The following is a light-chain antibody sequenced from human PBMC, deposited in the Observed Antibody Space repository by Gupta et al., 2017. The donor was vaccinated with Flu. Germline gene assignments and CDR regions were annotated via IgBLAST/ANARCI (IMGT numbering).Light chain of an antibody. V-gene: IGLV2-14*01. CDR1: SSDVGGCNC. Sequence: QSALSQPASLSGCPGQSITISRTRTSSDVGGCNCDSWYQLHPGEAPKLMLYEVSTRPSCVSNRFSGSTSGNTASLTISGLQAEDEADYYCSSYTTSNTWVFGGGTKVTVL. J-gene: IGLJ3*02. CDR2: EVS. CDR3: SSYTTSNTWV.